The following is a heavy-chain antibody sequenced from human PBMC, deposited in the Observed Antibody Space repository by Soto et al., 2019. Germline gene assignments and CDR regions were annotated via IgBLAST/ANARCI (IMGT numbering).Heavy chain of an antibody. CDR2: ISGSGGST. CDR3: AKALSGYCSSTSCGPDC. D-gene: IGHD2-2*01. V-gene: IGHV3-23*01. J-gene: IGHJ4*02. CDR1: GFTFSSYA. Sequence: GGSLRLSCAASGFTFSSYAMSWVRQAPGKGLEWVSAISGSGGSTYYADSVKGRFTISRDNSKNTLYLQMNSLRAEDTAVYYCAKALSGYCSSTSCGPDCWGQGTLVTVSS.